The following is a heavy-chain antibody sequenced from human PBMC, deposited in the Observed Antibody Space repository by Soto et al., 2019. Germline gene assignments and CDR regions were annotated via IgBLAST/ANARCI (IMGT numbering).Heavy chain of an antibody. V-gene: IGHV3-11*06. J-gene: IGHJ5*02. CDR2: ISSSSSYT. CDR3: ARGSMVRGYNWFDP. D-gene: IGHD3-10*01. Sequence: GGSLRLSXAASGFTFSDYYMSWIRQAPGKGLEWVSYISSSSSYTNYADSVKGRFTISRDNAKNSLYLQMNSLRAEDTAVYYCARGSMVRGYNWFDPWGQGTLVTVSS. CDR1: GFTFSDYY.